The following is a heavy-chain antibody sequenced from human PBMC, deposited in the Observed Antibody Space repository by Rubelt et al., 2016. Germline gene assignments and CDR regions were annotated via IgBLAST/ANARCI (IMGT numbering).Heavy chain of an antibody. CDR2: IYYSGST. CDR1: GGSISSSSYY. V-gene: IGHV4-39*01. Sequence: QLQLQESGPGLVKPSETLSLTCTVSGGSISSSSYYWGWIRQPPGKGLEWIGSIYYSGSTYYNPSLKSRVTISVDTSKNQFSLKLSSVTAADTAGYYCARGRCVEWLPPDYWGQGTLVTVSS. D-gene: IGHD3-3*01. J-gene: IGHJ4*02. CDR3: ARGRCVEWLPPDY.